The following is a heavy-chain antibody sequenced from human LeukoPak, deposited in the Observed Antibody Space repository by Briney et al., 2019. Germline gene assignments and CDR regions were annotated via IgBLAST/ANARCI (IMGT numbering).Heavy chain of an antibody. V-gene: IGHV3-23*01. CDR1: GFIFRSYA. D-gene: IGHD1/OR15-1a*01. CDR2: FTGSGGST. J-gene: IGHJ4*02. CDR3: TKVSSSSWNNYFDY. Sequence: PGGSLRLSCAASGFIFRSYAMTWFRQAPGKGLEWVSTFTGSGGSTYYADSVKGRFTISRDDSKNTLYLQMNSLRTEDTAVYYCTKVSSSSWNNYFDYWGQGILVTVSP.